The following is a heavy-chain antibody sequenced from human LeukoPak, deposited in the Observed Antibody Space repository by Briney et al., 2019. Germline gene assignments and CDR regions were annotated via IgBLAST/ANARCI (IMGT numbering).Heavy chain of an antibody. Sequence: GGSLRLSCAASGFTFDDYAMHWVRQAPGKGLEWVSGINWNSGSIGYADSVKGRFTISRDNAKNSLYLQMNSLRAEDTALYYCAKDTGYYYDSSNYLGYWGQGTLVTVSS. CDR1: GFTFDDYA. V-gene: IGHV3-9*01. J-gene: IGHJ4*02. D-gene: IGHD3-22*01. CDR2: INWNSGSI. CDR3: AKDTGYYYDSSNYLGY.